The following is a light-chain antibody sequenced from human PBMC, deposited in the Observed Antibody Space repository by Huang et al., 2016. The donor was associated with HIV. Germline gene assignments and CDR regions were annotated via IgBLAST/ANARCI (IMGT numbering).Light chain of an antibody. J-gene: IGKJ2*01. Sequence: EIVMTQSPATLSASPGERVALSCRASQSVSSNLAWFQQKPGQPPRLLIYGASTRATGIPPRFSGSGSETEFTLTINSLQSEDFAFYYCQQYNNWPPDPTFGQGTRLDI. V-gene: IGKV3-15*01. CDR3: QQYNNWPPDPT. CDR2: GAS. CDR1: QSVSSN.